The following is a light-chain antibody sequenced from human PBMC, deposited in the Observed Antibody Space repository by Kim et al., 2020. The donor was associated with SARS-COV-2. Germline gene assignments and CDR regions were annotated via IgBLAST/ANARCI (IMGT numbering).Light chain of an antibody. J-gene: IGLJ3*02. Sequence: SVTISGTGSSSNIGAGYDVHWYQPLPGTAPKLLIYGNSNRPSGVPDRCSGSKSGTSASLAITGLQAEDEADYYCQSYDSSLSGSVFGGGTKVTVL. V-gene: IGLV1-40*01. CDR3: QSYDSSLSGSV. CDR2: GNS. CDR1: SSNIGAGYD.